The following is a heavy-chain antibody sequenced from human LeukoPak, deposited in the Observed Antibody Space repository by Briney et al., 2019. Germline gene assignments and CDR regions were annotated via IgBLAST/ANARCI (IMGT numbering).Heavy chain of an antibody. CDR2: ITGSGDSA. CDR3: ARGSRGIAARHGPFDY. D-gene: IGHD6-6*01. V-gene: IGHV3-23*01. CDR1: GFTFSSYA. J-gene: IGHJ4*02. Sequence: GGSLRLSCAASGFTFSSYAMTWVRQAPGKGLEWVSAITGSGDSAYYSDSVKGRFTISRDQSKSTVYLQMNSLRAEDTAVYYCARGSRGIAARHGPFDYWGQGTLVTVSS.